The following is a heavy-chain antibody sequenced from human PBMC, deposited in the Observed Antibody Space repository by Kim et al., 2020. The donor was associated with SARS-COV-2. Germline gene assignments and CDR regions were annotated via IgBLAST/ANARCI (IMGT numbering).Heavy chain of an antibody. Sequence: GGSLRLSCSASGFIFSSYWMSWVRQAPGKGLEWVAYIQENGREKYYVDSVRGRFTISRDNAKNSLYLQMNSLRAEDTAVYYCARGLRGEPFDIWGQGTMV. D-gene: IGHD4-17*01. CDR1: GFIFSSYW. J-gene: IGHJ3*02. CDR3: ARGLRGEPFDI. V-gene: IGHV3-7*01. CDR2: IQENGREK.